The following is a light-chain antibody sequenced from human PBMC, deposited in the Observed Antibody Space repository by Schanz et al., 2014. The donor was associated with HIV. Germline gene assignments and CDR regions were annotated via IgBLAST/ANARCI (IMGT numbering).Light chain of an antibody. CDR1: SSDIGNYNY. J-gene: IGLJ3*02. CDR2: DAS. Sequence: QSALTQPPSASGSPGQSVTISCAGTSSDIGNYNYVSWYQHHPGRAPKLLIYDASKRPSGVPDRFSGSKSGNTASLTVSGLQAEDEADYYCSSYAGSNNFWVFGGGTKVTVL. V-gene: IGLV2-8*01. CDR3: SSYAGSNNFWV.